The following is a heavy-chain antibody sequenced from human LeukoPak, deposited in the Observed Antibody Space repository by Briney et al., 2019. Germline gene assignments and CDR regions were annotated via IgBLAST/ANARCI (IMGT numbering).Heavy chain of an antibody. Sequence: ASVKVSCKVSGYTLTELSMHWVRQAPGKGLEWMGGFDPEDGETIYAQKFQGRVTMTEDISTDTAYMELSSLRSEDTAVYYCATDAYFDWLLSSWGQGTLVTVSS. D-gene: IGHD3-9*01. CDR1: GYTLTELS. CDR3: ATDAYFDWLLSS. V-gene: IGHV1-24*01. CDR2: FDPEDGET. J-gene: IGHJ5*02.